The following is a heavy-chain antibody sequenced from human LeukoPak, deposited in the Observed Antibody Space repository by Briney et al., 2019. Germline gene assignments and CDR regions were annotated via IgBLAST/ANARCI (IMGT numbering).Heavy chain of an antibody. CDR2: ISYDGSNK. Sequence: GGSLRLYCAASGFTFRSYGMDWFRGASGTPLEPLAFISYDGSNKYYADSVKGRFTISRDNSKNTLYLQMNSLRAEDTAVYYCAKRRYSSSSWDYFDYWGQGTLVTVSS. CDR1: GFTFRSYG. CDR3: AKRRYSSSSWDYFDY. J-gene: IGHJ4*02. V-gene: IGHV3-30*18. D-gene: IGHD6-6*01.